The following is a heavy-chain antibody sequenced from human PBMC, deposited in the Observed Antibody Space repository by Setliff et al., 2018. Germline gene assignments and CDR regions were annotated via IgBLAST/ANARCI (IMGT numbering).Heavy chain of an antibody. CDR3: ASNPFNSGPPYYFDY. D-gene: IGHD6-19*01. V-gene: IGHV4-4*08. CDR1: GGSISSYY. Sequence: SETLSLTCTVSGGSISSYYWIWIRQPPGKGLEWIGYIYSSGSTNYNPSLKSRVAISVDTSKNQFSLKLDSVIVADTAVYYCASNPFNSGPPYYFDYWGQGTLVTSPQ. J-gene: IGHJ4*02. CDR2: IYSSGST.